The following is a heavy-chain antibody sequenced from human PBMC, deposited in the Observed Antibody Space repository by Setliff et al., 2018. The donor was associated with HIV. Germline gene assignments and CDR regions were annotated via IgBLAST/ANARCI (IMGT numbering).Heavy chain of an antibody. J-gene: IGHJ4*02. V-gene: IGHV1-69-2*01. CDR2: IDPEDGET. CDR1: GYTFTDYY. Sequence: ASVKVSCKASGYTFTDYYIHWVQQAPGKGLEWMGHIDPEDGETIYADNFQGRATMTADRSTNTAYMELGSLRSEDTAVYYCASFVFRDSTDEYYRPPGDHPLYYFDYWAQGTLVTVSS. CDR3: ASFVFRDSTDEYYRPPGDHPLYYFDY. D-gene: IGHD3-10*01.